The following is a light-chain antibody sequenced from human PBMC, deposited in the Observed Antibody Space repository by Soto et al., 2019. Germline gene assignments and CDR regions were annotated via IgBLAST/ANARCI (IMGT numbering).Light chain of an antibody. CDR3: QQYGSSPWT. J-gene: IGKJ1*01. V-gene: IGKV3-20*01. CDR1: RSVSSRY. Sequence: ESMLTQSPGTLSLSPGDRATLSCRASRSVSSRYITWYQQKPGQAPRLLIYGASSRATGIPDRFSGSGSGTDFTLTISRLEPEDFAVYYCQQYGSSPWTFGQGTKVEIK. CDR2: GAS.